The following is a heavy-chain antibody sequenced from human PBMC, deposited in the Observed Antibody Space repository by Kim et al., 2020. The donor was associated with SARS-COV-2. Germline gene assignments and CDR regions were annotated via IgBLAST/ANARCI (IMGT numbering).Heavy chain of an antibody. J-gene: IGHJ6*02. CDR2: IYYSGST. CDR1: GGSISSGGYY. Sequence: SETLSLTCTVSGGSISSGGYYWSWIRQHPGKGLEWIGYIYYSGSTYYNPSLKSRVTISVDTSKNQFSLKLSSVTAADTAVYYCARAGQPSSNSNIVVVPAATWGVGGMDVWGQGTTVTVSS. V-gene: IGHV4-31*03. D-gene: IGHD2-2*01. CDR3: ARAGQPSSNSNIVVVPAATWGVGGMDV.